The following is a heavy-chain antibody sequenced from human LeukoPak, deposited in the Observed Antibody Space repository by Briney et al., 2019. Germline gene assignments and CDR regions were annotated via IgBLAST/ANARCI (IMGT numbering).Heavy chain of an antibody. J-gene: IGHJ4*02. CDR3: ARAGYGGRYFDY. Sequence: GGSLRLSCAASGFTFSSYSMNWVRQAPGKGLEWVSSISSSSSYIYYSDSVKGRFTISRDNANNSLYLQMNSLSAEDTAGYYCARAGYGGRYFDYWGQGTLVTVSS. V-gene: IGHV3-21*04. D-gene: IGHD4-23*01. CDR2: ISSSSSYI. CDR1: GFTFSSYS.